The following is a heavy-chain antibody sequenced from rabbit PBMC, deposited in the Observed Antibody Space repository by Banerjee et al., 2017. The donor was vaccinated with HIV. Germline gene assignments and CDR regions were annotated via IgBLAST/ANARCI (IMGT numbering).Heavy chain of an antibody. CDR1: GFSFSSSYY. D-gene: IGHD4-1*01. CDR2: INTISGDT. Sequence: QSLEESGGGLVKPGGTLTLTCTASGFSFSSSYYMCWVRQAPGKGLEWIACINTISGDTVYATWAKGRFTISKASWTTVTLQMTSLTAADTASYFCARDLAGAIGWNFNLWGPGTLVTVS. J-gene: IGHJ4*01. CDR3: ARDLAGAIGWNFNL. V-gene: IGHV1S40*01.